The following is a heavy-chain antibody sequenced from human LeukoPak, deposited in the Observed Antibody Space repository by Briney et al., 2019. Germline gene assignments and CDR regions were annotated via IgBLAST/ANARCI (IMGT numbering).Heavy chain of an antibody. Sequence: SETLSLTCTVSGDSMNTSYWNWIRQPPGKGLEWIGYIYNRESTNYNPSLKSRVTISIDTSKNQFSLKLISVTPADTAVYYCARRSWYFDYWGQGTLVTVSS. V-gene: IGHV4-59*01. CDR3: ARRSWYFDY. J-gene: IGHJ4*02. CDR1: GDSMNTSY. CDR2: IYNREST. D-gene: IGHD2-15*01.